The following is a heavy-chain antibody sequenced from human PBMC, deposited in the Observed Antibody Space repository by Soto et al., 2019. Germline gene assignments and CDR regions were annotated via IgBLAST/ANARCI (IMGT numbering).Heavy chain of an antibody. CDR3: ARVSNRYYYYGMDV. Sequence: PGGSLRLSCAASGFTFSSYVMHWVRQSPGKGLEWVAVISYDGSNKYYADSVKGRFTISRDNSKNTLYLQMNSLRAEDTAVYYCARVSNRYYYYGMDVWGQGTTVTVSS. D-gene: IGHD4-4*01. CDR1: GFTFSSYV. J-gene: IGHJ6*02. CDR2: ISYDGSNK. V-gene: IGHV3-30*03.